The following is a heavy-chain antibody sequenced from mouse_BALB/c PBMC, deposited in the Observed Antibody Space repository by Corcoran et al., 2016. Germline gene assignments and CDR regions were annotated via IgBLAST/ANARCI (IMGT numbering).Heavy chain of an antibody. CDR1: GYTFTSYV. D-gene: IGHD2-14*01. J-gene: IGHJ2*01. Sequence: EVQLQQSGPELVRPGASVKMSCKASGYTFTSYVMHWVKQKPGQGLEWSGYINPYNDGTKYNEKFKGKATLTSDKSFSTAYMELSSLTSEDSAVYYCARRYRYDLFDYWGQGTTLTVSS. V-gene: IGHV1S136*01. CDR2: INPYNDGT. CDR3: ARRYRYDLFDY.